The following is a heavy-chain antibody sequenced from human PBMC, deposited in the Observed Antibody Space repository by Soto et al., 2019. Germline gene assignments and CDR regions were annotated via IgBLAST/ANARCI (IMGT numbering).Heavy chain of an antibody. CDR3: ARSRNLDV. CDR2: IQNTGGT. V-gene: IGHV4-34*01. D-gene: IGHD1-1*01. CDR1: GGSFSENH. Sequence: QVQVQQGGAGLLKPSETLSLTCAVYGGSFSENHWSWLRQPPGKGLEWIGEIQNTGGTNYSPSLKSRVTISVDRSKNQLSLSLTSVSAADTAVYYCARSRNLDVWGQGTTVIVSS. J-gene: IGHJ6*02.